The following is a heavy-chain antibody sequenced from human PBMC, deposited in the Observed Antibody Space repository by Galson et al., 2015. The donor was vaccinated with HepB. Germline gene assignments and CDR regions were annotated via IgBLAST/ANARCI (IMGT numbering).Heavy chain of an antibody. CDR3: ARSTPSSGYHGLHY. J-gene: IGHJ4*02. CDR1: GFTFSNYG. V-gene: IGHV3-30*02. D-gene: IGHD5-12*01. CDR2: IRYDGSVK. Sequence: LRLSCAASGFTFSNYGMHWVRQAPGKGLEWVAYIRYDGSVKYYGDSVKGRFAISRDNSENTLYLQMNSLRAEDTAVYYCARSTPSSGYHGLHYGGQGTLVTVSS.